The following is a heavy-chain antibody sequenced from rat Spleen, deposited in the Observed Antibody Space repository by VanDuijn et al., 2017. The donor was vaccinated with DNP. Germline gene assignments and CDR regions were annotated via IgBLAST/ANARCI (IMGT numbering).Heavy chain of an antibody. D-gene: IGHD1-12*03. Sequence: EVQLQESGPGLVKPSQSLSLTCSVTGYSITSSYWGWIRKFPGNKMEWIGHIRYSGNTGYNPSLKSRISITRDTSNNQFFLQLKSVTTEDTATYYFARGNDDDYPNWYFDFWGPGTMVTVSS. V-gene: IGHV3-1*01. CDR3: ARGNDDDYPNWYFDF. J-gene: IGHJ1*01. CDR2: IRYSGNT. CDR1: GYSITSSY.